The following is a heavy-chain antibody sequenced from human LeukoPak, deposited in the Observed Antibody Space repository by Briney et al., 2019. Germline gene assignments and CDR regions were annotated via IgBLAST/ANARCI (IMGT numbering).Heavy chain of an antibody. CDR2: ISSSSSYI. CDR1: GFTFSSYS. V-gene: IGHV3-21*01. J-gene: IGHJ4*02. D-gene: IGHD6-19*01. Sequence: GGSLRLSCAASGFTFSSYSMNWVRQAPGKGLEWVSSISSSSSYIYYADSVKGRFTISRDNAKSSLYLQMNSLRAEDTAVYYCARDLGSGWYYFDYWGQGTLVTVSS. CDR3: ARDLGSGWYYFDY.